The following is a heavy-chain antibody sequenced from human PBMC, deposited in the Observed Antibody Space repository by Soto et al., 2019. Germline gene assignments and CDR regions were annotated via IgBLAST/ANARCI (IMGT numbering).Heavy chain of an antibody. D-gene: IGHD6-13*01. V-gene: IGHV4-59*01. CDR2: IYYSGST. CDR1: GGSFSGYY. Sequence: SETLSLTCAVYGGSFSGYYWTWIRQPPGKGLEWIGYIYYSGSTNYNPSLKSRVTISVDTSKNQFSLKLSSVTAADTAVYYCARVYSSSYDNWFDPWGQGTLVTVSS. J-gene: IGHJ5*02. CDR3: ARVYSSSYDNWFDP.